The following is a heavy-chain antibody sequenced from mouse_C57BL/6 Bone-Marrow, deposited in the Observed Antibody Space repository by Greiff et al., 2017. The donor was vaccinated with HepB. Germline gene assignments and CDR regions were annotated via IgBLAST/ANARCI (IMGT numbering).Heavy chain of an antibody. Sequence: QVQLKESGPELVKPGASVKISCKASGYAFSSSWMNWVKQRPGKGLEWIGRIYPGDGDTNYNGKFKGKATLTADKSSSTAYMQLSSLTSEDSAVYFCARSGVYYYGSSYWYFDVWGTGTTVTVSS. J-gene: IGHJ1*03. CDR1: GYAFSSSW. D-gene: IGHD1-1*01. CDR2: IYPGDGDT. V-gene: IGHV1-82*01. CDR3: ARSGVYYYGSSYWYFDV.